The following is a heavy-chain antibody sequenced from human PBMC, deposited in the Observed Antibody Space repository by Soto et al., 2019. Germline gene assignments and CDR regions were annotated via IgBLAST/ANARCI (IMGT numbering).Heavy chain of an antibody. J-gene: IGHJ4*02. Sequence: GGSLRLSCAASGFTFSSYAMSWVRQAPGKGLEWVSAISGSGGSTYYADSVKGRFTISRDNSKNTLYLQMNSLRAEDTAVHYCAKVSGVVVVPAAISWRPNDYWGQGTLVTVSS. CDR2: ISGSGGST. D-gene: IGHD2-2*01. CDR1: GFTFSSYA. V-gene: IGHV3-23*01. CDR3: AKVSGVVVVPAAISWRPNDY.